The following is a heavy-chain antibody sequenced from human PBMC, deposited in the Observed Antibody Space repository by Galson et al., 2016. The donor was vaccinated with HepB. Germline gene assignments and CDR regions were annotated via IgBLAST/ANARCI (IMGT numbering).Heavy chain of an antibody. D-gene: IGHD6-13*01. CDR3: ASGGYSSSWYISDYMDV. V-gene: IGHV3-30-3*01. J-gene: IGHJ6*03. CDR1: GFSFSSFA. Sequence: SLRLSCAASGFSFSSFAIHWVRQAPGKGLEWVAVISYDGGNKYSADSVKGRFTISRDNSEKTLFLQRNSLRPEDTAVYYCASGGYSSSWYISDYMDVWCKGTTVIVAS. CDR2: ISYDGGNK.